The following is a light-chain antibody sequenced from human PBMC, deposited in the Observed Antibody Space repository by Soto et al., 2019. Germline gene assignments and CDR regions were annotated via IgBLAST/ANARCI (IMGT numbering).Light chain of an antibody. Sequence: QSALTQPRSVSGSPGQSVTIPCPGTSSGVGYNYVSWYQQHPGKAPKLIIYDVSKRPSGVPDRFSGSKSGNTASLTISGLQAEDEADYYCCSYAGNHVVFGGGTKVTVL. CDR2: DVS. CDR3: CSYAGNHVV. V-gene: IGLV2-11*01. J-gene: IGLJ2*01. CDR1: SSGVGYNY.